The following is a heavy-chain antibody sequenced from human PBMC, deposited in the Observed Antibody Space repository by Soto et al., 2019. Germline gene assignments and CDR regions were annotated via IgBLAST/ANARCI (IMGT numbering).Heavy chain of an antibody. Sequence: GGSLRLSCAASGFTFSNAWMNWVRQAPGKGLEWVGRIKSKTDGGTTDYAAPVKGRFTISRDDSKNTLYLQMNSLKTEATAVYYCTTVGDAYNYGDYYCNGMDAWGQGTTVPVSS. J-gene: IGHJ6*02. CDR1: GFTFSNAW. CDR2: IKSKTDGGTT. D-gene: IGHD3-16*01. V-gene: IGHV3-15*07. CDR3: TTVGDAYNYGDYYCNGMDA.